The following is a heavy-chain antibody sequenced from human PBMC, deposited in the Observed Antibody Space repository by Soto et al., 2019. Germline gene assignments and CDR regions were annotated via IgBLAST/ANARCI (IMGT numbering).Heavy chain of an antibody. V-gene: IGHV1-69*13. CDR3: VTRPSYYDSSTYYFDY. CDR2: IIPIFGTA. J-gene: IGHJ4*02. Sequence: SVKVSCKASGGTFSSYAISWVRQAPGQGLEWMGGIIPIFGTANYAQKFQGRVTITADESTSTAYMELSSLRSEDTAVYYCVTRPSYYDSSTYYFDYWGQGTLVTVSS. CDR1: GGTFSSYA. D-gene: IGHD3-22*01.